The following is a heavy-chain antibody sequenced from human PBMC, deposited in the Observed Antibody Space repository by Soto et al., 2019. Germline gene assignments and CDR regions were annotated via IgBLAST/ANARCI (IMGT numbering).Heavy chain of an antibody. CDR3: ARLVRGERLYYYYMDV. D-gene: IGHD2-21*01. J-gene: IGHJ6*03. CDR2: IYYSGST. Sequence: SETLSLTCTVSGGSISSSSYYWGWIRQPPGKGLEWIGSIYYSGSTYYNPSLKSRVTISVDTSKNQFSLKLSSVTAADTAVYYCARLVRGERLYYYYMDVWGKGTTVTVSS. V-gene: IGHV4-39*01. CDR1: GGSISSSSYY.